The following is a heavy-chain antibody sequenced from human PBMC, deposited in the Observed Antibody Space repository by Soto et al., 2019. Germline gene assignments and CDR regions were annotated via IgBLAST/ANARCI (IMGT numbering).Heavy chain of an antibody. CDR3: ARGGNRYSNVASGVGGFDF. V-gene: IGHV4-59*01. J-gene: IGHJ4*02. CDR2: VYHTGAT. CDR1: GASISSSY. Sequence: KPWETLSLTCTVSGASISSSYWSWIRQSPERGLEWIAYVYHTGATNYNPSLKSRVTISLDTSKSQFSLNLTSLTTADTAVYFCARGGNRYSNVASGVGGFDFWGQGSLVTVSS. D-gene: IGHD5-12*01.